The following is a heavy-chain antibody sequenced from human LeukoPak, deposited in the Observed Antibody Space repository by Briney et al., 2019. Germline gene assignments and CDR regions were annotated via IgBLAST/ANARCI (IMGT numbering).Heavy chain of an antibody. D-gene: IGHD3-9*01. CDR1: GFTFSSYG. Sequence: EGSLRLSCAASGFTFSSYGMHWVRQAPGKGLEWVAVISYDGSNKYYADSAKGRFTISRDNSKNTLYLQMNSLRAEDTAVYYCAKGFSHDSSVDYWGQGTLVTVSS. CDR2: ISYDGSNK. CDR3: AKGFSHDSSVDY. J-gene: IGHJ4*02. V-gene: IGHV3-30*18.